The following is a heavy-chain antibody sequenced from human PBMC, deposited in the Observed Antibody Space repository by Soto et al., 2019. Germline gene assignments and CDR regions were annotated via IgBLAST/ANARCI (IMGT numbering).Heavy chain of an antibody. CDR1: GFTFNNYG. CDR3: AKDQGIAASHGID. J-gene: IGHJ3*01. V-gene: IGHV3-30*18. Sequence: QVQLVESGGGVVQPGRSLRLSCAASGFTFNNYGMHWVRQAPGKGLEWVATISNDGSDKYYADSVKGRLTISRDNSKNTVYLQMNSLRAEETDVYYCAKDQGIAASHGIDWGQGTMVTDSS. CDR2: ISNDGSDK. D-gene: IGHD6-13*01.